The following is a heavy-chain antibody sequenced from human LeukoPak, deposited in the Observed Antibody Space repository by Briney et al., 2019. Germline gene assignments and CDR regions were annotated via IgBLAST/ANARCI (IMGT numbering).Heavy chain of an antibody. CDR3: TRGSIAYYYMDV. V-gene: IGHV4-34*01. CDR1: GGSFSDYQ. D-gene: IGHD3-22*01. J-gene: IGHJ6*03. Sequence: PSETLSLTCAVYGGSFSDYQWSWIRQPPGKGLEWIGEITHSGSSNYNPSLESRLTISVDKSKNQFSLKLNSVTAADTAVYYCTRGSIAYYYMDVWGKGTTVTISS. CDR2: ITHSGSS.